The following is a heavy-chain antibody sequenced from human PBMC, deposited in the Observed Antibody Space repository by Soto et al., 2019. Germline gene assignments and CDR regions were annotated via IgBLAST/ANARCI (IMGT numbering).Heavy chain of an antibody. CDR2: ISYDGSNK. D-gene: IGHD6-19*01. Sequence: GGSLRLSCAASGFTFSSYAMHWVRQAPGKGLEWVAVISYDGSNKYYADSVKGRFTISRDNSKNTLYLQMNSLRAEDTAVYYCARDSFPTQWLAILDYWGQGTLVTVSS. CDR3: ARDSFPTQWLAILDY. J-gene: IGHJ4*02. CDR1: GFTFSSYA. V-gene: IGHV3-30-3*01.